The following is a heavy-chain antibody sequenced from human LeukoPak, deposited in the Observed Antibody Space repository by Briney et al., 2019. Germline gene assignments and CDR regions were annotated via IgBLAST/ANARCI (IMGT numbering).Heavy chain of an antibody. CDR3: ASQSSSYYYGSGSYYRTFDP. V-gene: IGHV4-39*01. D-gene: IGHD3-10*01. CDR1: GGSISSNTYY. J-gene: IGHJ5*02. Sequence: SETLSLTCTVSGGSISSNTYYWGWIRQPPGKGLEWIGSIYYTGSTYYNPSLKSRVTISIDTSKNQFSLKLSSVTAADTAVYYCASQSSSYYYGSGSYYRTFDPWGQGTLVTVSS. CDR2: IYYTGST.